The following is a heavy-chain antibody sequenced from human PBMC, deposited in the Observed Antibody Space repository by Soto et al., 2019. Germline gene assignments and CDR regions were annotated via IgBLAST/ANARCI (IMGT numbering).Heavy chain of an antibody. Sequence: EVQLVESGGGLVKPGGSLRLSCAASGFTFSSYSMNWVRQAPGKGLEWVSSISSSSSYIYYADSVKGRFTISRDHAKNSLYLQMNSLRAEDTAVYYCARVFGSSSPYYFDYWGQGTLVTVSS. CDR2: ISSSSSYI. CDR3: ARVFGSSSPYYFDY. CDR1: GFTFSSYS. V-gene: IGHV3-21*01. J-gene: IGHJ4*02. D-gene: IGHD6-6*01.